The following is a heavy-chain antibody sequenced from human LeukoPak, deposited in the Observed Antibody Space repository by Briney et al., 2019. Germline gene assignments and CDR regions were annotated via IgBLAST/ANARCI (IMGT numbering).Heavy chain of an antibody. V-gene: IGHV4-59*12. CDR1: GGSISGWY. CDR3: AREPLWSGYSYYYSYMDV. Sequence: SETLSLTCTVSGGSISGWYWSWIRQPPGKGLEWIGYIYYSGSTNYNPSLKSRVTMSVDTSKNQFSLKLSSVTAADTAVYYCAREPLWSGYSYYYSYMDVWGKGTTVTVSS. J-gene: IGHJ6*03. D-gene: IGHD3-3*01. CDR2: IYYSGST.